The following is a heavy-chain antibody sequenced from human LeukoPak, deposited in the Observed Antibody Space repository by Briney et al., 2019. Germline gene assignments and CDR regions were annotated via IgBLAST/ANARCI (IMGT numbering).Heavy chain of an antibody. V-gene: IGHV1-18*01. J-gene: IGHJ4*02. CDR3: ARASSYYYDSSGYYHN. D-gene: IGHD3-22*01. CDR2: ISAYNGNT. CDR1: GYTFTSYG. Sequence: GASVKVSCKASGYTFTSYGISWVRQAPGQGLEWMGWISAYNGNTNYAQKLQGRVTMTTDTSTSTAYMELRSLRPDDTAVYYCARASSYYYDSSGYYHNWGQGTLVTVSS.